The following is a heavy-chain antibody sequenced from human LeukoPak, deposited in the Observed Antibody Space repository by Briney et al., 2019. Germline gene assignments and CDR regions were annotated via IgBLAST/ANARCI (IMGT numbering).Heavy chain of an antibody. V-gene: IGHV3-11*04. CDR3: ARVGYDSSGRFDY. CDR2: ISSSGSII. J-gene: IGHJ4*02. Sequence: GGSLRLSCAASGFTFSDYYMTWIRQAPGKGLEWVSYISSSGSIIYYADSVKGRFIISRDNAKNSLNLQMNSLRAEDTAVYFCARVGYDSSGRFDYWGQGTLVTVSS. CDR1: GFTFSDYY. D-gene: IGHD3-22*01.